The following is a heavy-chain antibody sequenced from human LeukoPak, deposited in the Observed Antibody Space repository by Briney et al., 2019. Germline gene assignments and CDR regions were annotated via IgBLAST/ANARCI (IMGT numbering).Heavy chain of an antibody. CDR1: GGTFGSYA. D-gene: IGHD3-22*01. J-gene: IGHJ4*02. Sequence: SVKVSCKASGGTFGSYAISWVLQAPGQGLEWMGGIIPIFGTANYAQKFQGRVTITTDESTSTAYMELSSLRSEDTAVYYCARDREATYDSSGYYDYWGQGTLVTVSS. CDR2: IIPIFGTA. V-gene: IGHV1-69*05. CDR3: ARDREATYDSSGYYDY.